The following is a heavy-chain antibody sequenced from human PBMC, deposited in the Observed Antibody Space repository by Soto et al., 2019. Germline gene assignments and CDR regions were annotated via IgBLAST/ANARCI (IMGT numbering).Heavy chain of an antibody. J-gene: IGHJ6*02. Sequence: GASVKVSCKASGYTFTGYYMHWVRQAPGQGLEWMGWINPNSGGTNYAQKFQGRVTMTRDTSISTAYMEQSRLRSDDTAVYYCARDPRVINCYYYGMDVWGQGTTVTVSS. V-gene: IGHV1-2*02. CDR2: INPNSGGT. D-gene: IGHD3-16*02. CDR1: GYTFTGYY. CDR3: ARDPRVINCYYYGMDV.